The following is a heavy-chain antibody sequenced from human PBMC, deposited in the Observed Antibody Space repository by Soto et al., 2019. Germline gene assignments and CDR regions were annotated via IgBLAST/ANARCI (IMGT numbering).Heavy chain of an antibody. CDR2: INHSGST. CDR1: GGSFSGYY. J-gene: IGHJ4*02. Sequence: NPSETLSLTCAVYGGSFSGYYWNWIRQPPGKGLEWIGEINHSGSTNYNPSLKSRVTISVDTSKNQFSLKLSSVTAADTAVYYCASRGWSSSTWRPLEYWGQGTLVTVSS. D-gene: IGHD6-13*01. CDR3: ASRGWSSSTWRPLEY. V-gene: IGHV4-34*01.